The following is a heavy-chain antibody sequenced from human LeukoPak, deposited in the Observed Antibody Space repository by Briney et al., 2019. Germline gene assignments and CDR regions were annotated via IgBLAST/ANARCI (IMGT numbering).Heavy chain of an antibody. J-gene: IGHJ4*02. Sequence: ASVKVSCKASGYTFTSYGISWVRQAPGQGLEWMGWISAYNGNTNYAQKLQGRVTMTTDTSTSTAYMELRSLRSDDTAVYYCARDIGREYYYDSSGYYYFDYWGQGTLVTVSS. V-gene: IGHV1-18*01. CDR3: ARDIGREYYYDSSGYYYFDY. D-gene: IGHD3-22*01. CDR1: GYTFTSYG. CDR2: ISAYNGNT.